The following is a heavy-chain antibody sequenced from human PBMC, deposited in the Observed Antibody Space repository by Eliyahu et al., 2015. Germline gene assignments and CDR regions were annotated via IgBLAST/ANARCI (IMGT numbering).Heavy chain of an antibody. CDR2: IYHSGST. V-gene: IGHV4-38-2*02. Sequence: QVQLQESGPGLVKPSETLSLTCAVSGYSISSGYYWGWIRQPPGKGLEWIGSIYHSGSTYYNPSLKSRVTISVDTSKNQFSLKLSSVTAADTAVYYCARDPYSSSWYSGAKGAYYFDYWGQGTLVTVSS. J-gene: IGHJ4*02. CDR1: GYSISSGYY. CDR3: ARDPYSSSWYSGAKGAYYFDY. D-gene: IGHD6-13*01.